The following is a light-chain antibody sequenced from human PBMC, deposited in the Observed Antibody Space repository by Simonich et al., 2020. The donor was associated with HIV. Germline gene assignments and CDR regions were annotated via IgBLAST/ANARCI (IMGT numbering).Light chain of an antibody. Sequence: EIVMTQSPATLSVSPGERATLSCRASQSVSSNLAWYQQKHGQPPRLLIYGASPRATGIPARFSGSWSGTEFTLTISSMQSEDFAVYYCQQYNNWPPWTFGQGTKVEIK. CDR2: GAS. CDR3: QQYNNWPPWT. CDR1: QSVSSN. J-gene: IGKJ1*01. V-gene: IGKV3-15*01.